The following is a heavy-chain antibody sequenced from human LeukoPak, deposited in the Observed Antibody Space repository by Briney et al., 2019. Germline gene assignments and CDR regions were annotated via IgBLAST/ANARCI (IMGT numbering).Heavy chain of an antibody. CDR2: IKQDGSEK. J-gene: IGHJ6*03. V-gene: IGHV3-7*01. CDR3: ARVARGDYYYYYMDV. Sequence: GGSLRLSCAASGFTFSSYWMSWVRQAPGKGLEWVANIKQDGSEKYYVDSVKGRFTISRDNAKNTLYLQMNSLRAEDTALYYCARVARGDYYYYYMDVWGKGTTVTVSS. D-gene: IGHD3-10*01. CDR1: GFTFSSYW.